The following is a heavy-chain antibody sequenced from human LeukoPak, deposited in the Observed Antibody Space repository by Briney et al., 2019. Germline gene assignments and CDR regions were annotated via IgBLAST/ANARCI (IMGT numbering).Heavy chain of an antibody. CDR3: ARYCSGGSCFDY. D-gene: IGHD2-15*01. CDR1: GFTFSSYG. J-gene: IGHJ4*02. CDR2: IWYDGSNK. Sequence: TGGSLRLSCAASGFTFSSYGMLWVRQAPGKGVEGVAVIWYDGSNKYYADAVKGRFTISRDNAKNSLYLQMNSLRAEDTAVYYCARYCSGGSCFDYWGQGTLVTVSS. V-gene: IGHV3-33*03.